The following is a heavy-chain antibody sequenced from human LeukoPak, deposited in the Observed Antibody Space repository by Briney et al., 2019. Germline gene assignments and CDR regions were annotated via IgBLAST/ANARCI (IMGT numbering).Heavy chain of an antibody. CDR3: ARWMVGDTFDY. V-gene: IGHV4-34*01. CDR1: GGSFSGYY. Sequence: PSETLSLTRAVYGGSFSGYYWSWIRQPPGKGLEWIGEINHSGYTNYNPSLKSRVTISVDTSKNQFSLKLSSVTAADTAVYYCARWMVGDTFDYWGQGTLVTVSS. CDR2: INHSGYT. D-gene: IGHD1-26*01. J-gene: IGHJ4*02.